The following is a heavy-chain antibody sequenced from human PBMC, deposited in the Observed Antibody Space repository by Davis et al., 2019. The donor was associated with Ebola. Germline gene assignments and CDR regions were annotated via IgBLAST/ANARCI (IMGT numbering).Heavy chain of an antibody. CDR3: ARVIAQVDY. J-gene: IGHJ4*02. CDR2: INPSGGST. CDR1: GYTFTSYY. V-gene: IGHV1-46*01. D-gene: IGHD2/OR15-2a*01. Sequence: ASVKVSCKASGYTFTSYYMHWVRQAPGQGLEWMGIINPSGGSTNYAQKLQGRVTMTTDTSTSTAYMELRSLRSDDTAVYYCARVIAQVDYWGQGTLVTVSS.